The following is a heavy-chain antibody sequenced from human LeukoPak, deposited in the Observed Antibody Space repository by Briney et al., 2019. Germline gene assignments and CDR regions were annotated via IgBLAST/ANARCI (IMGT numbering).Heavy chain of an antibody. J-gene: IGHJ3*02. CDR3: ARLVSVGGFGPYSSSSGAFDI. D-gene: IGHD6-6*01. Sequence: SETLSLTCTVSGYSISSGYYWGWIRQPPGKGLEWIGSIYHSGSTYYNPSLKSRVTISVDTSKNQFSLKLSSVTAADTAVYYCARLVSVGGFGPYSSSSGAFDIWGQGTMVTVSS. CDR1: GYSISSGYY. CDR2: IYHSGST. V-gene: IGHV4-38-2*02.